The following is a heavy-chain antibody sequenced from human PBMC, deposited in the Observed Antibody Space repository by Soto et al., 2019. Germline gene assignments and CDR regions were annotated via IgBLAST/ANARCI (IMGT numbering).Heavy chain of an antibody. J-gene: IGHJ6*02. CDR1: EFTFSDYS. D-gene: IGHD5-12*01. V-gene: IGHV3-21*01. CDR3: MGSAYERYYSYGLDV. CDR2: MSSESTYI. Sequence: DVQLVDSGGGLVKPGGSLRLSCAGSEFTFSDYSMYWVRQAPGKGLEWVSSMSSESTYIYYAYSVQGRFTISRDNAKNLRYLQMVRLRVEDTALYYCMGSAYERYYSYGLDVWGQGTGVIVSS.